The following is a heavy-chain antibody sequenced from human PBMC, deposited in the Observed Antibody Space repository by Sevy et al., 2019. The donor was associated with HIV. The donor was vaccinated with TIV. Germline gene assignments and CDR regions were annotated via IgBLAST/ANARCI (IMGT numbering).Heavy chain of an antibody. J-gene: IGHJ5*02. Sequence: SETQSLTCTVSGGAISSSSYCWGWIRQPPGKGLEWIGSMYYSGSTYYNPSLKSRVTMSVDASKKQFSLKLSSVTAADSAVYYCASQWDTTGYYYAWGQGTLVTVSS. V-gene: IGHV4-39*01. CDR2: MYYSGST. CDR1: GGAISSSSYC. D-gene: IGHD3-22*01. CDR3: ASQWDTTGYYYA.